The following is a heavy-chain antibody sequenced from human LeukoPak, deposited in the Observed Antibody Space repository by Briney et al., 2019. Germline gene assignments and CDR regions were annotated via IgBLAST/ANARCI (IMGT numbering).Heavy chain of an antibody. CDR2: ISGSGGST. CDR3: ARDDNWGFDY. CDR1: GFTFSSYA. Sequence: GGSLRLSCAASGFTFSSYAMSWVRQAPGKGLEWVSAISGSGGSTYYADSVKGRFTISRDDAKNSLYLQMNSLRAEDTAFYYCARDDNWGFDYWGQGALVTVSS. J-gene: IGHJ4*02. V-gene: IGHV3-23*01. D-gene: IGHD7-27*01.